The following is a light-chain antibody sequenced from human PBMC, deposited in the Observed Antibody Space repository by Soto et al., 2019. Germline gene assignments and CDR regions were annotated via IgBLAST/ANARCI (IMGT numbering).Light chain of an antibody. J-gene: IGLJ3*02. V-gene: IGLV3-9*01. Sequence: SSELTQPLSVSVALGQTARITCGGNNIETKNVQWYQQKPGQAPVLVMFRDTNRPSGIPERFSGSNSGNTATLTISRAQAGDEADYYCQVWDSSTVFGGGTKLTVL. CDR1: NIETKN. CDR3: QVWDSSTV. CDR2: RDT.